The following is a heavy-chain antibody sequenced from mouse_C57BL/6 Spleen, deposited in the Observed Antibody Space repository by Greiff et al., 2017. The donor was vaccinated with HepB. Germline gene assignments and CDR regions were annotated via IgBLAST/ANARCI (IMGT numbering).Heavy chain of an antibody. D-gene: IGHD2-1*01. Sequence: QVQLQQPGAELVMPGASVKLSCKASGYTFTSYWMHWVKQRPGQGLEWIGEIDPSDSYTNYNQKFKGKSTLTVDKSSSTAYMQLSSLTSEDSAVYYCACLYYGNYLWYFDVWGTGTTVTVSS. CDR3: ACLYYGNYLWYFDV. CDR2: IDPSDSYT. V-gene: IGHV1-69*01. J-gene: IGHJ1*03. CDR1: GYTFTSYW.